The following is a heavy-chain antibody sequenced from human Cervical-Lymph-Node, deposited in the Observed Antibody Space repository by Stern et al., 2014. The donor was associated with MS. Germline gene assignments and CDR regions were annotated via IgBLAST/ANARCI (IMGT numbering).Heavy chain of an antibody. CDR1: GFNFRTYW. J-gene: IGHJ4*02. D-gene: IGHD1-1*01. CDR2: INGDGTVS. Sequence: EVQLVESGGDIVQPGGSLMISCVASGFNFRTYWMHWVRQGPGKGLEWVSRINGDGTVSTYADSVRGRFTISRNNANNTMSLQLDNLRVEDTAIYYCASAYRASWGQGTLVTVST. CDR3: ASAYRAS. V-gene: IGHV3-74*02.